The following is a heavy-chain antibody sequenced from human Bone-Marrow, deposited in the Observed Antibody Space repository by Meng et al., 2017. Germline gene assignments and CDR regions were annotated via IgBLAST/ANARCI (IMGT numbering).Heavy chain of an antibody. D-gene: IGHD2-15*01. V-gene: IGHV3-23*01. CDR1: GFNFNLYA. CDR3: AKSHLVGRFYFDS. Sequence: VQLLESGGGLVQPGGSLRLSCAASGFNFNLYAMSWLRQAPGKGLEWVSGLTGSGGITYYADSVKGRFTVSRDNSRNTLFLQMNSLRAEDAAVYYCAKSHLVGRFYFDSWGQGTLVTVSS. J-gene: IGHJ4*02. CDR2: LTGSGGIT.